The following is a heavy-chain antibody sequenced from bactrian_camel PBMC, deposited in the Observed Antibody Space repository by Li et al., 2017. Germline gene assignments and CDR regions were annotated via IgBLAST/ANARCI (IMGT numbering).Heavy chain of an antibody. CDR2: TGSDGPT. V-gene: IGHV3S53*01. Sequence: HVQLVESGGDSVQAGGSLRLSCAASRNPSSGGSVGWFRQAPGKEREGVACTGSDGPTTYADSVKGRFTLSLDTAKNTMYLQMNSLKPEDTAIYYCMASMSRAASDYCQHGARKIWGQGTQVTVS. J-gene: IGHJ4*01. CDR3: MASMSRAASDYCQHGARKI. CDR1: RNPSSGGS. D-gene: IGHD4*01.